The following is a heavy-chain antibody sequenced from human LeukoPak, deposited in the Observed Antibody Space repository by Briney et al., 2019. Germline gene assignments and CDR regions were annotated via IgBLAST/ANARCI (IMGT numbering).Heavy chain of an antibody. CDR3: ARGVTMATLIPLLC. D-gene: IGHD5-24*01. CDR2: INSDGSST. V-gene: IGHV3-74*01. Sequence: PGGSLRLSCAASGFTFSSYWMHWVRQVPGKGLVWVSRINSDGSSTSYADSVKGRFTISRDNAKNTLYLQMNSLRAEDSAVYYCARGVTMATLIPLLCWGQGTLVTVSS. J-gene: IGHJ4*02. CDR1: GFTFSSYW.